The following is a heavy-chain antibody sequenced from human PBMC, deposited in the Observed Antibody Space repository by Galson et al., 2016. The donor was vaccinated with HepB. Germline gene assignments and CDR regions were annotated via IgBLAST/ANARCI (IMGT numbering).Heavy chain of an antibody. Sequence: QSGAEVKKPGDSLRISCEGSGFIFTNYWISWLRLMPGKGLEWMGRLDPADSSSVYNPSFRGHVTFSTDMSLTTAYLQWSSMQASDSAIYYCARHGGSLGARWNFDLWGRGSLVTVSS. CDR2: LDPADSSS. CDR1: GFIFTNYW. D-gene: IGHD1-26*01. J-gene: IGHJ2*01. V-gene: IGHV5-10-1*01. CDR3: ARHGGSLGARWNFDL.